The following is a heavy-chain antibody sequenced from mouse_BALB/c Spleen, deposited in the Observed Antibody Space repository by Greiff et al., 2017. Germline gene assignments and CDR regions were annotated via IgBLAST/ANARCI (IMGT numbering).Heavy chain of an antibody. CDR3: ARPGYYGSSSYWYFDV. CDR1: GFTFSSYY. J-gene: IGHJ1*01. CDR2: INSNGGST. Sequence: EVKLMESGGGLVKLGGSLKLSCAASGFTFSSYYMSWVRQTPGKRLELVAAINSNGGSTYYPDTVKGRFTISRDNAKNTLYLQMSSLKSEDTALYYCARPGYYGSSSYWYFDVWGAGTTVTVSS. V-gene: IGHV5-6-2*01. D-gene: IGHD1-1*01.